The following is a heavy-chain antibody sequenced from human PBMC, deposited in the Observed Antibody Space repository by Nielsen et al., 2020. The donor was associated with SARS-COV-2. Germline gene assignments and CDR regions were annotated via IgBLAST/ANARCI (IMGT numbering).Heavy chain of an antibody. CDR2: IYYSGST. CDR1: GGSISSSSYY. V-gene: IGHV4-39*07. Sequence: SETLSLTCTVSGGSISSSSYYWGWIRQPPGKGLEWIGSIYYSGSTNYNPSLKSRVTISVDTSKNQFSLKLSSVTAADTAVYYCARKVSSMPYYYYYYMDVWGKGTTVTVSS. J-gene: IGHJ6*03. D-gene: IGHD6-13*01. CDR3: ARKVSSMPYYYYYYMDV.